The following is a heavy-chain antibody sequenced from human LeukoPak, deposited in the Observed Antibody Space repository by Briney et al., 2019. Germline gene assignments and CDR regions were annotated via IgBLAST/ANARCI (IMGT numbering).Heavy chain of an antibody. Sequence: GGSLRLSCAASGFTFSSYSMNWVRQAPGKGLEWVSSISSSSSYIYYADSVKGRFTISRDNAKNSLYLQMNSLRAEDTAVYYCARDRPGYCSGGSCSGVPWGQGTLVTVSS. V-gene: IGHV3-21*01. CDR1: GFTFSSYS. CDR2: ISSSSSYI. D-gene: IGHD2-15*01. J-gene: IGHJ5*02. CDR3: ARDRPGYCSGGSCSGVP.